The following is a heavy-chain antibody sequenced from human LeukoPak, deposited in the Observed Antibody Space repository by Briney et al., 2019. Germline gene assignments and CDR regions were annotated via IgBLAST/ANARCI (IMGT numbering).Heavy chain of an antibody. CDR1: GFNFDDYA. J-gene: IGHJ4*02. CDR2: ISDSGAYT. Sequence: GGSLRLSCAASGFNFDDYAMSWVRQAPGKGLEWVSAISDSGAYTYYADSVKGRFTISRDNSKNTPDLQMNSLRAEDTAVYYCATLPNYSYGHPYYFDSWGQGTLVTVSS. V-gene: IGHV3-23*01. D-gene: IGHD5-18*01. CDR3: ATLPNYSYGHPYYFDS.